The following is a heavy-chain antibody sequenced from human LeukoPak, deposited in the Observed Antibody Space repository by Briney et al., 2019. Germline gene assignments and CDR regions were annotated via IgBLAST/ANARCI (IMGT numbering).Heavy chain of an antibody. V-gene: IGHV4-39*07. D-gene: IGHD4-23*01. J-gene: IGHJ3*02. CDR3: ARSGYGGNSFAFDI. CDR1: GGSISSSSYY. CDR2: IYYSGST. Sequence: SETLSLTCTVSGGSISSSSYYWGWIRQPPGKGLEWIGSIYYSGSTYYNPSLKSRVTISVDTSKNQFSLKLSSVTAADTAVYYCARSGYGGNSFAFDIWGQGTMVTVSS.